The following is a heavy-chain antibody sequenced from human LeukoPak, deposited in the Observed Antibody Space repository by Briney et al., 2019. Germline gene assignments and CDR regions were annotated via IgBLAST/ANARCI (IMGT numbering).Heavy chain of an antibody. CDR2: IIPIFGTA. CDR3: ARGRYYDSSGESDY. D-gene: IGHD3-22*01. CDR1: GGTFSSYA. J-gene: IGHJ4*02. Sequence: GASVKVSRKASGGTFSSYAISWVRQAPGQGLEWMGGIIPIFGTANYAQKFQGRVTITADESTSTAYMELSSLRSEDTAVYYCARGRYYDSSGESDYWGQGTLVTVSS. V-gene: IGHV1-69*13.